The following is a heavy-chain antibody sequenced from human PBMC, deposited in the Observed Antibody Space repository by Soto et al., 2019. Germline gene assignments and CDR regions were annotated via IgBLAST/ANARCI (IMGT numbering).Heavy chain of an antibody. D-gene: IGHD6-13*01. CDR2: IKQDGSEK. CDR3: ARDTTSSWYDFGYYMDV. CDR1: GFTFSSYW. V-gene: IGHV3-7*01. J-gene: IGHJ6*03. Sequence: GGSLRLSCAASGFTFSSYWMSWVRQAPGKGLEWVANIKQDGSEKYYVDSVKGRFTISRDNAKNSLYLQMNSLRAEDTAVYYCARDTTSSWYDFGYYMDVWGKGTTVTVSS.